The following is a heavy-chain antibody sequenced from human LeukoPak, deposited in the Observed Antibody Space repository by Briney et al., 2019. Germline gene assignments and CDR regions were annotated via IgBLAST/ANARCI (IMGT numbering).Heavy chain of an antibody. CDR1: GGSISSYY. J-gene: IGHJ5*02. D-gene: IGHD6-13*01. CDR2: IYYSGST. Sequence: PSETLSLTCTVSGGSISSYYWSWIRQPPGKGLEWIGYIYYSGSTNYNPSLKSRVTISVDTSKNQFSLKLSSVTAADTAVYYCARALKRGSSWYWVWFDPWDQGTLVTVSS. CDR3: ARALKRGSSWYWVWFDP. V-gene: IGHV4-59*01.